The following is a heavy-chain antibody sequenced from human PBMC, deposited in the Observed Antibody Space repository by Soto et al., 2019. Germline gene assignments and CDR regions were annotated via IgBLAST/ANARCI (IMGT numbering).Heavy chain of an antibody. CDR1: GFSLSTSGVG. CDR3: AHRRGDFWSGYTYYYYDGMDV. J-gene: IGHJ6*02. Sequence: QITLKESGPTLVKPTQTLTLTCTFSGFSLSTSGVGVGWIRQPPGKALEWLALIYWNDDKRYSPSLTSRLTITKDTSKNQVVLTMTNMDPVDTATYYCAHRRGDFWSGYTYYYYDGMDVWGQGTTVTVSS. CDR2: IYWNDDK. D-gene: IGHD3-3*01. V-gene: IGHV2-5*01.